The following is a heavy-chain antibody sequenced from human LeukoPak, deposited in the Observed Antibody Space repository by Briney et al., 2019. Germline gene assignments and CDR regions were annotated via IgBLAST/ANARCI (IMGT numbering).Heavy chain of an antibody. D-gene: IGHD2-15*01. V-gene: IGHV4-59*01. J-gene: IGHJ5*02. CDR3: ARDGRYCSGGSCYSGWFDP. CDR2: IYYSGST. CDR1: GGSISSYY. Sequence: SETLSLTCTVSGGSISSYYWSWIRQPPGKGLEWIGYIYYSGSTHYNPPRRSRDTISVDTCKNQFSLKLSSVTAADTAVYYCARDGRYCSGGSCYSGWFDPWGQGPLVTVSS.